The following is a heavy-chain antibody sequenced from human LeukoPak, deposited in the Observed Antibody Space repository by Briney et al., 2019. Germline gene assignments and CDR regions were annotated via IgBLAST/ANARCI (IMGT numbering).Heavy chain of an antibody. D-gene: IGHD2-15*01. CDR2: ISGSGGST. Sequence: PGGSLTLSCAASGFTFSSYAVSWVRQAPGKGREWVSAISGSGGSTYYADSVKGRFTISRDNSKNTLYLQMNSLRAEDTAVYYCAKDYCSGGSCYHQPAIEYFQHWGQGTLVTVSS. CDR1: GFTFSSYA. CDR3: AKDYCSGGSCYHQPAIEYFQH. J-gene: IGHJ1*01. V-gene: IGHV3-23*01.